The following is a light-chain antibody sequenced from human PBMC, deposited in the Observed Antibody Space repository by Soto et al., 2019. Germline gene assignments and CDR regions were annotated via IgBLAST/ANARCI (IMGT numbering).Light chain of an antibody. J-gene: IGKJ5*01. CDR2: EVS. CDR3: MHSTQIPPT. V-gene: IGKV2D-29*02. CDR1: QSLLHITGETF. Sequence: DVVMTQTPLSLSVAPGQPASICCKSSQSLLHITGETFLFWYLQKPGQSPQLLIYEVSTRVSGVPDRFSGSGSGTDFTLEISRVETDDVGIYYCMHSTQIPPTFGQGTRLGIE.